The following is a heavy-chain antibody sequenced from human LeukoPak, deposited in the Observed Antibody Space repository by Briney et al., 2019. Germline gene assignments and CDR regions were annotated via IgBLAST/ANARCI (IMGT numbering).Heavy chain of an antibody. V-gene: IGHV3-7*01. D-gene: IGHD1-26*01. CDR2: INQDGSEE. CDR1: GFTFSTSW. Sequence: GGSLRLSCAASGFTFSTSWMTWVRQAPGKGLEWVANINQDGSEEKYADSVKGRFTIFRDNARNSVYLQMNRLRVDDTAVYYSARDPEEWEIPPNYWGQGTLVSVSS. J-gene: IGHJ4*02. CDR3: ARDPEEWEIPPNY.